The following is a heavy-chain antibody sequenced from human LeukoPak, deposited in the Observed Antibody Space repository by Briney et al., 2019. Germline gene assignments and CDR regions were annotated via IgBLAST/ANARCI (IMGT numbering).Heavy chain of an antibody. Sequence: ASVKVSCTASGYTFTSYGISWVRQAPGQGLEWMGWISAYNGNTNYAQKLQGRVTMTTDTSTSTAYMELRSLRSDDTAVYYCAGVSDRVTTYYFDYWGQGTLVTVSS. CDR3: AGVSDRVTTYYFDY. V-gene: IGHV1-18*01. D-gene: IGHD4-17*01. J-gene: IGHJ4*02. CDR2: ISAYNGNT. CDR1: GYTFTSYG.